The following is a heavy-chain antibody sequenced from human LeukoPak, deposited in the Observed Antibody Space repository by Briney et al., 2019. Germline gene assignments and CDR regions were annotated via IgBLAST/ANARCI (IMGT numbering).Heavy chain of an antibody. Sequence: GGSLRLSCAASGFTFSSYSMTWVRQAPGKGLEWVSSMSSGSRYLYYADSVRGRFTISRVNAKNSLYLLMNSLRAEDTAVYYCARDRPTGASRLFVVQWGQGKLVTVSS. V-gene: IGHV3-21*01. CDR3: ARDRPTGASRLFVVQ. J-gene: IGHJ4*02. CDR1: GFTFSSYS. CDR2: MSSGSRYL. D-gene: IGHD3-3*01.